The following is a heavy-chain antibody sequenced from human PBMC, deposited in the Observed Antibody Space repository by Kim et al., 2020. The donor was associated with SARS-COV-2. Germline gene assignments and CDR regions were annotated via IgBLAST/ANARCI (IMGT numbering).Heavy chain of an antibody. V-gene: IGHV3-11*06. J-gene: IGHJ4*02. CDR3: ARELAIATTGTPAGTSHY. D-gene: IGHD6-13*01. Sequence: KGRFTISRDNAKNSLYLQMNSLRAEDTAVYYCARELAIATTGTPAGTSHYWGQGTLVTVSS.